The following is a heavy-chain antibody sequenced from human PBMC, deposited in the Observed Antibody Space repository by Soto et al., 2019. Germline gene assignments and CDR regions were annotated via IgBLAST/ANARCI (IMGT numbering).Heavy chain of an antibody. CDR1: GFTFSSYA. CDR2: ISKTSSTI. D-gene: IGHD3-10*02. J-gene: IGHJ4*02. Sequence: GGSLRLSCAASGFTFSSYAVTWVRQAPGMGLEWVSSISKTSSTISYADSVRGRFTISRDNAQNSLYLQMDSLRAEDTAVYYCAGSTLLSVYVPDFWGQGTLVTVSS. CDR3: AGSTLLSVYVPDF. V-gene: IGHV3-21*01.